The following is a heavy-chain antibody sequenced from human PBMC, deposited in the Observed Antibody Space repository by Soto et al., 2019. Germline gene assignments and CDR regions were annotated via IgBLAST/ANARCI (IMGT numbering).Heavy chain of an antibody. D-gene: IGHD4-17*01. CDR1: GGSFSGYY. Sequence: SETLSLTCAVYGGSFSGYYCTWFRPPPGKGLEWIGYIYHSGSTYYNPSLKSRVTISVDRSKNQFSLKLSSVTAADTAVYYCARFYGDYTNWFDPWGQGTLVTVSS. J-gene: IGHJ5*02. CDR3: ARFYGDYTNWFDP. CDR2: IYHSGST. V-gene: IGHV4-30-2*01.